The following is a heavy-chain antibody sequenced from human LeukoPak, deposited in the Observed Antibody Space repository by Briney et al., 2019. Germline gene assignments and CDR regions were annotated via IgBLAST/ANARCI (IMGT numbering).Heavy chain of an antibody. CDR3: ARVRYDFWSGYAFDY. J-gene: IGHJ4*02. Sequence: PVGSLRLSCAASGFTFSSYAMHWVRPAPGKGLEYVSAISSNGGSAYNVHSVRGRFTISKDNYKNMLYLQMGSLRAEDMAVYYCARVRYDFWSGYAFDYWGQGTLVTVSS. V-gene: IGHV3-64*01. CDR1: GFTFSSYA. D-gene: IGHD3-3*01. CDR2: ISSNGGSA.